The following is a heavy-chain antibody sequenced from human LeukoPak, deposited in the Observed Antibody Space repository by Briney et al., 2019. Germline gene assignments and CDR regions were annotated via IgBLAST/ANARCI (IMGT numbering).Heavy chain of an antibody. J-gene: IGHJ6*02. V-gene: IGHV4-39*01. CDR2: MYYSGST. Sequence: PSETLSLTCTVSGGSISSNSYYWGWIRQPPGKGLEWIGSMYYSGSTYYNPPLKSRVTISVDTSKNQFSLKLSSVTAADTAVYYCARRPGMDVWGQGTTVTVSS. CDR3: ARRPGMDV. CDR1: GGSISSNSYY.